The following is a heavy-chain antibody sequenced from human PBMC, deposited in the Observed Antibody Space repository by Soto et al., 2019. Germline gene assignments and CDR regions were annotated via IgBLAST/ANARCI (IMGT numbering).Heavy chain of an antibody. CDR1: GGSISSGGNY. CDR2: IYHSGST. CDR3: ARARMVRGVIYYYGMDG. V-gene: IGHV4-31*03. D-gene: IGHD3-10*01. J-gene: IGHJ6*02. Sequence: QVQLQESGPGLVKSSQTLSLTCTVSGGSISSGGNYWSWIRQQPGKGLEWIGYIYHSGSTYYNPSLKSRVTISVDTSKNQFSLKLNSVTAADTAVYYCARARMVRGVIYYYGMDGWGQGTTVTVSS.